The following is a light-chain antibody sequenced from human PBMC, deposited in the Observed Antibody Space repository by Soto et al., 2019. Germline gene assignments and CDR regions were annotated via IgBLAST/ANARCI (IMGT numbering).Light chain of an antibody. CDR2: AAS. CDR1: QGISSY. CDR3: QQLNSYLSLT. Sequence: IQLTQSPSSLSASVGDRVTITCRASQGISSYLAWYQQKPGKAPKLLICAASTLQRGVPSRFSGSGSGTDFTLTISSLQPEDFATYYCQQLNSYLSLTFGGGTKVDIK. V-gene: IGKV1-9*01. J-gene: IGKJ4*01.